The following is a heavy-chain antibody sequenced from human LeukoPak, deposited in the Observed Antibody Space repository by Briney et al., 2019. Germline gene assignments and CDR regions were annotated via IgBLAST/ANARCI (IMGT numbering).Heavy chain of an antibody. V-gene: IGHV3-13*01. CDR3: ARGLRYVDWLRKYGMDV. D-gene: IGHD3-9*01. CDR2: IGTAGDT. J-gene: IGHJ6*02. CDR1: GFTFSSYD. Sequence: GGSLRLSCAASGFTFSSYDMHWVRQATGKGLEWASAIGTAGDTYYPGSVKGRFTISRENAKNSLYLQMNSLRAGDTAVYYCARGLRYVDWLRKYGMDVWGQGTTVTVSS.